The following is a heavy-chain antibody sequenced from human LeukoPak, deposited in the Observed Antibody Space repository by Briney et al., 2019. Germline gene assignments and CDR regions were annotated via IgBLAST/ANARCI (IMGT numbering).Heavy chain of an antibody. D-gene: IGHD3-22*01. CDR3: ARDRFHYYDSSGYQFDC. CDR2: IWYDGSNK. V-gene: IGHV3-33*01. J-gene: IGHJ4*02. Sequence: GRSLRLSCAASGFTFSSYGMPWVRQAPGKGLEWVAVIWYDGSNKYYADSVKGRFTISRDNSKNTLYLQMNSLRAEDTAVYYCARDRFHYYDSSGYQFDCWGQGTLVTVSS. CDR1: GFTFSSYG.